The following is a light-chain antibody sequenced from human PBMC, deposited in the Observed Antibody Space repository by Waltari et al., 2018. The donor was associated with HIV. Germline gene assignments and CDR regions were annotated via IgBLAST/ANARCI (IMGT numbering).Light chain of an antibody. V-gene: IGKV1-39*01. CDR1: QTISKF. CDR2: SAS. Sequence: DIQMTQFPCSLSASVGDRVTVSCRANQTISKFLNWYQHKAGEAPNLLISSASNLHGGVPSRFGGGGSGTDFALTITTLQPEDFAVYYCQQTHSAPWTFGQGT. J-gene: IGKJ1*01. CDR3: QQTHSAPWT.